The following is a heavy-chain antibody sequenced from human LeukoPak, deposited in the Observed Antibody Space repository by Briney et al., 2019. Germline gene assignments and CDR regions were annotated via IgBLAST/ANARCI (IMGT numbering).Heavy chain of an antibody. CDR3: AREFIYVWGSYFNSGS. Sequence: GGSLRLSCAASGFTFSSHWMTWVRQAPGKGLEWVANIKQDGSDKHYVHSVRGRFTISRDNAKNSLYLQMTSLRDEDTAVYYCAREFIYVWGSYFNSGSWGQGTLVTVSS. D-gene: IGHD3-16*01. CDR1: GFTFSSHW. CDR2: IKQDGSDK. V-gene: IGHV3-7*01. J-gene: IGHJ5*02.